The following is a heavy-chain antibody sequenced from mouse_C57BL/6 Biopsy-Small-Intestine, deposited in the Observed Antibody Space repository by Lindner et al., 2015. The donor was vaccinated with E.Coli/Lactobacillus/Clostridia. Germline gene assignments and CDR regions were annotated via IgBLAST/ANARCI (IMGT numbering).Heavy chain of an antibody. V-gene: IGHV1S22*01. CDR1: GYNFNNYY. J-gene: IGHJ4*01. CDR3: TRDDWAGRRSYLLGDV. CDR2: ISPSGDST. D-gene: IGHD1-1*01. Sequence: SVKVSCKASGYNFNNYYMHWVRQAPGQGLEWMGIISPSGDSTSYAQKFQGRVTMTRDTSTSTLYMELSSLRSEDTAVYYCTRDDWAGRRSYLLGDVWGQGTLVTVSS.